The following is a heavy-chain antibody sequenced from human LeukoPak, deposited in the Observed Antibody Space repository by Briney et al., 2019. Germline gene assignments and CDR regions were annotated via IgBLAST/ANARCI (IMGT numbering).Heavy chain of an antibody. J-gene: IGHJ4*02. CDR3: GRVIPQTLYFDY. Sequence: SETLSLTCTVSGGSISSGSYYWSWIRQPAGKGLEWIGRIYTSGSTNYNPSLKSRVTISYTSKNQFSLKLNSVTAADTAVYYCGRVIPQTLYFDYWGQGTLVTVSS. CDR1: GGSISSGSYY. D-gene: IGHD3-22*01. CDR2: IYTSGST. V-gene: IGHV4-61*02.